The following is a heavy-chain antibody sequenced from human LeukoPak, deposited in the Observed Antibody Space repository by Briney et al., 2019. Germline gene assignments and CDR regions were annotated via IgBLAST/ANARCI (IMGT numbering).Heavy chain of an antibody. J-gene: IGHJ5*02. CDR1: GGSISSYY. D-gene: IGHD2-2*01. V-gene: IGHV4-4*07. CDR2: MYSSGET. CDR3: ARGGLVVVPGSIAGFDP. Sequence: PSETLSLTCTVSGGSISSYYWNWLRQPAGKGLEWIGRMYSSGETNYNPPLRSRGTMSIETSKNHCSLRLNSVTAADTAVYYCARGGLVVVPGSIAGFDPWGQGTLVTVSS.